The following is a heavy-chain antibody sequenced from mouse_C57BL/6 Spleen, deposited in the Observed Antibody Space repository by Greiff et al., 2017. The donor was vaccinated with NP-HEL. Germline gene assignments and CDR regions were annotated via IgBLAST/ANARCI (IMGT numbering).Heavy chain of an antibody. V-gene: IGHV1-4*01. CDR2: INPSSGYT. D-gene: IGHD4-1*01. CDR1: GYTFTSYP. CDR3: ARAGNGDGGAMDY. J-gene: IGHJ4*01. Sequence: QVQLKESGAELARPGASVKMSCKASGYTFTSYPMHWVKPRPGQGLDWIGYINPSSGYTKYNQKFKDKATSTADKSSSTAYMQLRSRTSEDAADDDCARAGNGDGGAMDYWGQGTSVTVSS.